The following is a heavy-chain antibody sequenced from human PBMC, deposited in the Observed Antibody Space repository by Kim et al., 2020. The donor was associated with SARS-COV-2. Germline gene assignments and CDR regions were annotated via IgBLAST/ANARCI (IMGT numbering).Heavy chain of an antibody. CDR2: IWYDGSNK. V-gene: IGHV3-33*01. CDR1: GFTFSSYG. Sequence: GGSLRLSCAASGFTFSSYGMHWVRQAPGKGLEWVAVIWYDGSNKYYADSVKGRFTISRDNSKNTLYLQMNSLRAEDTAVYYCAREISMVRGVPTYYYGMDVWGQGTTVTVAS. CDR3: AREISMVRGVPTYYYGMDV. D-gene: IGHD3-10*01. J-gene: IGHJ6*01.